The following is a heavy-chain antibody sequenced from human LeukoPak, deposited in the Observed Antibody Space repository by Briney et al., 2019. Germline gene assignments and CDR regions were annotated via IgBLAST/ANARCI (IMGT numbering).Heavy chain of an antibody. CDR1: GFTFSSFW. D-gene: IGHD2-21*02. CDR2: ISSNGGST. V-gene: IGHV3-64*01. CDR3: ARSRVTEGVYYFDY. Sequence: GGSLRLSCAASGFTFSSFWMHWVRQAPGKGLEYVSAISSNGGSTYYANSVKGRFTISRDNSKNTLYLQMGSLRAEDMAVYYCARSRVTEGVYYFDYWGQGTLVTVSS. J-gene: IGHJ4*02.